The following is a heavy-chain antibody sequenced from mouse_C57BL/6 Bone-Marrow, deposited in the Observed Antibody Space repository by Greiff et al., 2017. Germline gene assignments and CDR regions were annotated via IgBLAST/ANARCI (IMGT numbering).Heavy chain of an antibody. J-gene: IGHJ3*01. CDR3: ARTDLYYYGSSYGGFAY. D-gene: IGHD1-1*01. Sequence: VQLQQSGPGLVQPSQSLSITCTVSGFSLTSYGVHWVRQSPGKGLEWLGVIWSGGSTDYNAAFISRLSISKDNSKSQVFFKMNSLQADDTAIYYCARTDLYYYGSSYGGFAYWGQGTLVTVSA. CDR1: GFSLTSYG. CDR2: IWSGGST. V-gene: IGHV2-2*01.